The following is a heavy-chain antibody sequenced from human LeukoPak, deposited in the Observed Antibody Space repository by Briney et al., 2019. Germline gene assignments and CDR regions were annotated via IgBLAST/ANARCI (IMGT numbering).Heavy chain of an antibody. J-gene: IGHJ5*02. CDR3: ARHDYYGSLNWFDP. Sequence: ETLSLTCTVSGASVSTSGYYWGWIRQPPGKGLECIATISNRGTTSYNPSLKSRVTISADTSKNQFSHKLTSVTAADASIYYCARHDYYGSLNWFDPWGQGTLVTVSS. CDR1: GASVSTSGYY. V-gene: IGHV4-39*01. CDR2: ISNRGTT. D-gene: IGHD3-10*01.